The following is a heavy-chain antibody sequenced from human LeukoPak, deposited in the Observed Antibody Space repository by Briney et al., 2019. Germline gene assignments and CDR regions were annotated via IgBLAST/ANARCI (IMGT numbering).Heavy chain of an antibody. V-gene: IGHV4-59*08. D-gene: IGHD1-26*01. CDR1: GGSISSYY. CDR3: ARQRAIVGAPFDY. CDR2: IYYSGST. Sequence: SSETLSLTCTVSGGSISSYYWSWIRQPPGEGLEWIGYIYYSGSTNYNPSLKSRVTISVDTSKNQFSLKLSSVTAADTAVYYCARQRAIVGAPFDYWGQGTLVTVSS. J-gene: IGHJ4*02.